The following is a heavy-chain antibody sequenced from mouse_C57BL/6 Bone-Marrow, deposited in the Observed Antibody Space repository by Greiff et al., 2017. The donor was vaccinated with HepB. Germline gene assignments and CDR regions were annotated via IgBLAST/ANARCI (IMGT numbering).Heavy chain of an antibody. Sequence: QVQLQQSGPELVKPGASVKISCKASGYTFTDYYINWVKQRPGQGLEWIGWIFPGSGSTYYNEKFKGKATLTVDKSSSTAYMLLSSLTSEDSAVYFCARLEYYGSSQLWYFDVWGTGTTVTVSS. CDR3: ARLEYYGSSQLWYFDV. J-gene: IGHJ1*03. CDR2: IFPGSGST. CDR1: GYTFTDYY. V-gene: IGHV1-75*01. D-gene: IGHD1-1*01.